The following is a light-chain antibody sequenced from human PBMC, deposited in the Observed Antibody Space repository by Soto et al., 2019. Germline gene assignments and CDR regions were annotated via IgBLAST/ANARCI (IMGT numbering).Light chain of an antibody. V-gene: IGLV2-11*01. CDR2: DVN. CDR3: CSYAGSYTYV. J-gene: IGLJ1*01. CDR1: SSDVGGYNY. Sequence: QSVLTQPRSVSGSPGQSVTISCTGSSSDVGGYNYVSWYQQHPGKAPKPMIYDVNKRPSGVPDRFSGSKSGNTASLTISGLQAEDEADYYCCSYAGSYTYVFGTGTKV.